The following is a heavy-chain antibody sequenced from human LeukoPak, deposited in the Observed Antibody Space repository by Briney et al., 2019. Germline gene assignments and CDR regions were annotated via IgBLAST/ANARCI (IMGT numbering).Heavy chain of an antibody. D-gene: IGHD3-16*01. CDR1: GGTFSSYP. CDR3: ARDGGTGGYFQH. Sequence: SVKVSCKASGGTFSSYPISWVRQAPGQGLEWMGGIIPIFGTANFAQKSQARVTITADKSTSTAYMELSSLRSEDTAVYYCARDGGTGGYFQHWGQGTLVTVSS. J-gene: IGHJ1*01. CDR2: IIPIFGTA. V-gene: IGHV1-69*06.